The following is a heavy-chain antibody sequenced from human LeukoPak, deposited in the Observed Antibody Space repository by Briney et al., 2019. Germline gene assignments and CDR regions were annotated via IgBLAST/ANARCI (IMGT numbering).Heavy chain of an antibody. Sequence: GGSLRLSCAASGFTFSSYAMSWVRQAPGKGLEWVANIKQDGSEKYYVDSVKGRFTISRDNAKNSLYLQMNSLRAEDTAVYYCEWFREPIDYWGQGTLVTVSS. V-gene: IGHV3-7*01. D-gene: IGHD3-10*01. CDR2: IKQDGSEK. CDR1: GFTFSSYA. CDR3: EWFREPIDY. J-gene: IGHJ4*02.